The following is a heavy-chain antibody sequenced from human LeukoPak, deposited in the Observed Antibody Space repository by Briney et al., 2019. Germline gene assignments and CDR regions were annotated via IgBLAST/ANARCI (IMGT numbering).Heavy chain of an antibody. J-gene: IGHJ5*02. CDR1: GYSFTDYC. Sequence: ASVKVSCKASGYSFTDYCMHWVRQAPGQGLEWMGWINPNSGGTNSAQKFQGRVTMTRGTSITTVYMEVSWLTSDDTAIYYCARADRLHGGPYLIGPWGQGTLVTVSS. V-gene: IGHV1-2*02. CDR2: INPNSGGT. D-gene: IGHD2-21*01. CDR3: ARADRLHGGPYLIGP.